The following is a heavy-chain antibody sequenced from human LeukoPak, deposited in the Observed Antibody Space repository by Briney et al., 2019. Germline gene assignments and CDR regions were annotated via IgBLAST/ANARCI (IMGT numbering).Heavy chain of an antibody. Sequence: GASVKVSCKASGGTFSSYAISWVRQAPGQGLEWMGGIIPIFGTAYYAQKFQGRVTITADKSTSTAYMELSSLRSEDTAVYYCARNYGSGSYYRDTQSYNWFDPWGQGTLVTVSS. J-gene: IGHJ5*02. CDR2: IIPIFGTA. D-gene: IGHD3-10*01. V-gene: IGHV1-69*06. CDR3: ARNYGSGSYYRDTQSYNWFDP. CDR1: GGTFSSYA.